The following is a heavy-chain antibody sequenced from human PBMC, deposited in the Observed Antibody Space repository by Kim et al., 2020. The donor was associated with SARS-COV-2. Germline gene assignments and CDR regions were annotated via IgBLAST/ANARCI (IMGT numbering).Heavy chain of an antibody. Sequence: SETLSLTCAVYSGSFSGYYWSWIRQPPGKGLEWIGEINHSGNTNYNPSLKSRVTISVDTSKNQFFLKLSSVTAADTAVYYCARGKASSSWDSNWFDPWGQGNLVTVSS. J-gene: IGHJ5*02. CDR3: ARGKASSSWDSNWFDP. CDR1: SGSFSGYY. D-gene: IGHD6-13*01. CDR2: INHSGNT. V-gene: IGHV4-34*01.